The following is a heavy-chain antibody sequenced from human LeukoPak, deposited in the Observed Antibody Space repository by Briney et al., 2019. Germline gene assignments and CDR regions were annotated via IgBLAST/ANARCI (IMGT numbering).Heavy chain of an antibody. CDR2: INHSGST. V-gene: IGHV4-34*01. Sequence: SETLSLTCAVYGGSFSGYYWSWIRQPPGKGLEWIGEINHSGSTNYNPSLKSRVTISVDTSKNQFSLKLSSVTAADTAVYYCARDTAGYCSGGTCYSAGAFDIWGQGTMVTVSS. CDR3: ARDTAGYCSGGTCYSAGAFDI. CDR1: GGSFSGYY. J-gene: IGHJ3*02. D-gene: IGHD2-15*01.